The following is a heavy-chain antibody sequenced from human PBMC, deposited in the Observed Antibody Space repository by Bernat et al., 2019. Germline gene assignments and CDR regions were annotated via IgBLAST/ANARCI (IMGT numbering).Heavy chain of an antibody. J-gene: IGHJ4*02. V-gene: IGHV3-23*01. D-gene: IGHD2-2*01. CDR2: ISNSGGSK. CDR1: GFTFSSYA. CDR3: AKDYKSKYCNSTSCYEDDY. Sequence: EVQLLESGGGLVQPGGSLRLSCAASGFTFSSYAMSWVRQAPGKGLEWISGISNSGGSKYYADSVKGRFTISRDNSKNTLYLQMNSLRAEDTAVYYCAKDYKSKYCNSTSCYEDDYWGQGTLVTVSS.